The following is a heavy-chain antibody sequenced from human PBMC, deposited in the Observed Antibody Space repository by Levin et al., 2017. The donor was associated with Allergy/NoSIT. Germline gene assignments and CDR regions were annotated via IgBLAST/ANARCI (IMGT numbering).Heavy chain of an antibody. V-gene: IGHV4-31*03. Sequence: RSSETLSLTCTVSGGSISSGGYYWSWIRQHPGKGLEWIGYIYYSGSTYYNPSLKSRVTISVDTSKNQFSLKLSSVTAADTAVYYCASHAGGSGSYRYFDRWGRGTLVTVSS. CDR2: IYYSGST. D-gene: IGHD3-10*01. J-gene: IGHJ2*01. CDR3: ASHAGGSGSYRYFDR. CDR1: GGSISSGGYY.